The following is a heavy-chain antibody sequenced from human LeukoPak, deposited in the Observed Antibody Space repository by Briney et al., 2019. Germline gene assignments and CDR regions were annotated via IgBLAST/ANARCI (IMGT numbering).Heavy chain of an antibody. Sequence: GGSLRLSCAASGFTFSSNYMSWVRQAPGKGLEWVSVIYSGSTTYYADSMKGRFTISRDNSKNTLYLQMNSLRAEDTAVYYCARESSYSSGWYYFDYWGQGTLVTVSS. J-gene: IGHJ4*02. CDR1: GFTFSSNY. CDR2: IYSGSTT. CDR3: ARESSYSSGWYYFDY. D-gene: IGHD6-19*01. V-gene: IGHV3-53*01.